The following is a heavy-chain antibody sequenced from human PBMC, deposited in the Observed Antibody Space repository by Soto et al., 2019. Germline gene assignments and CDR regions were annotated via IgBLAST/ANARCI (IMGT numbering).Heavy chain of an antibody. CDR3: AREAAAGTLDY. CDR1: GYTFTSYG. D-gene: IGHD6-13*01. CDR2: ISAYNGNT. Sequence: QVQLVQSGAEVKKPGASVKVSCKASGYTFTSYGISWVRQAPGQGLEWMGWISAYNGNTNHAQNLQGRVTVTTDTSTSTAYMELRSMRSDGTAVYYSAREAAAGTLDYWGQGTLLTVSS. J-gene: IGHJ4*02. V-gene: IGHV1-18*01.